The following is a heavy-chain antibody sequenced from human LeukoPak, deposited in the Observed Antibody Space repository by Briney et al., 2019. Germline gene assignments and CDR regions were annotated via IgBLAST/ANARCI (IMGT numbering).Heavy chain of an antibody. D-gene: IGHD3-22*01. CDR2: IYHSGST. V-gene: IGHV4-38-2*02. CDR3: ARGPYYYESSGSTAP. J-gene: IGHJ5*02. CDR1: GYSISSGYY. Sequence: SETLSLTXTVSGYSISSGYYWGWIWQPPGKGLEWIASIYHSGSTYYNSSLKSRVTMSVDTSKNQFSLKLSSVTAADTAVYYCARGPYYYESSGSTAPWGQGTLVTVSS.